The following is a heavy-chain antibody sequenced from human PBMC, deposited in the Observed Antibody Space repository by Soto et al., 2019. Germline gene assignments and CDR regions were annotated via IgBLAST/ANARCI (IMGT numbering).Heavy chain of an antibody. J-gene: IGHJ4*02. Sequence: QVQLVESGGGVVQPGRSLRLSCAASGFTFSSYAMHWVRQAPGKGLEWVAVISYDGSNKYYADSVKGRFTISRDNSKNTLYLQMNSLRAEDTAVYYCASGYSGDDFPSLVDSWGQGTLVTVSS. V-gene: IGHV3-30-3*01. CDR3: ASGYSGDDFPSLVDS. CDR1: GFTFSSYA. CDR2: ISYDGSNK. D-gene: IGHD5-12*01.